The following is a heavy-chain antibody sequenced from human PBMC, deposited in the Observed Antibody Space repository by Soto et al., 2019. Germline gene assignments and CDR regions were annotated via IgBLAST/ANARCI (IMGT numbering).Heavy chain of an antibody. J-gene: IGHJ4*02. V-gene: IGHV3-21*06. CDR2: ISSTTNYI. CDR1: GFTFTRYS. CDR3: ARESEDLTSNFDY. Sequence: GCLILSCSASGFTFTRYSMNWVRQAPGKGLEWVSSISSTTNYIYYGDSMKGRFTISRDNAKNSLYLEMNSLRAEDTAVYYCARESEDLTSNFDYWGQGTLVTVYS.